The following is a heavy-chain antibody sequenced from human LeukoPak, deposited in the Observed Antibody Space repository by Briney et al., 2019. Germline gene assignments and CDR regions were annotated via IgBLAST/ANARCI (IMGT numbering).Heavy chain of an antibody. CDR3: ARDRSHGDAFDI. J-gene: IGHJ3*02. V-gene: IGHV1-18*01. CDR2: ISAYNGNT. CDR1: GYTFTSYG. Sequence: ASVKVSCKASGYTFTSYGISWVRQAPGQGLEWMGWISAYNGNTNYAQKLQGRVTMTTDRPTSTGYMELRSLRSDDTAVYYCARDRSHGDAFDIWGQGTMVIVSS.